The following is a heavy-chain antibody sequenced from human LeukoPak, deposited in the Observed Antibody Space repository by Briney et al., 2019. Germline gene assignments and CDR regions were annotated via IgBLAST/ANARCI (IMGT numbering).Heavy chain of an antibody. CDR1: GFSFSTYG. Sequence: GGSLRLSCAASGFSFSTYGMNWVRQAPGKGLKWVSYISGNSKTIYYADSVKGRFTISRDNAKNSLSLQMNSLRAEDTAVYYCARDLFGYYFDYWGRGTLVTVSS. V-gene: IGHV3-48*01. D-gene: IGHD3-10*01. J-gene: IGHJ4*02. CDR3: ARDLFGYYFDY. CDR2: ISGNSKTI.